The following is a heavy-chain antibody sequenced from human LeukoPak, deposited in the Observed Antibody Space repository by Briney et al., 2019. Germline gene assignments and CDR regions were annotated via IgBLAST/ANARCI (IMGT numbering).Heavy chain of an antibody. CDR2: ISSSGTTI. D-gene: IGHD3-10*01. J-gene: IGHJ5*02. CDR1: GFTFSSFE. V-gene: IGHV3-48*03. CDR3: ASYGSANL. Sequence: PGRSLRLSCVASGFTFSSFEINWVRQAPGKGLEWVSYISSSGTTISYADSVKGRFTISRDNANNLLYLQMNSLRVEDTAFYHCASYGSANLWGQGTLVTVSS.